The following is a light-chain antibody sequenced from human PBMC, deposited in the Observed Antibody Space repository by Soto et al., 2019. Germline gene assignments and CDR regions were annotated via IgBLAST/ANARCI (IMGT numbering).Light chain of an antibody. Sequence: DIVMTQSPLSLPVTPGQPASISCRSSQSLLYSDGDNYLDWYLQRPGQSPQLLMYLASNRASGVPHKFSGSGQGTDFTQRSSRGEAEDAGLYYCMQARQTPTASGQGKRLEI. CDR3: MQARQTPTA. CDR1: QSLLYSDGDNY. V-gene: IGKV2-28*01. J-gene: IGKJ5*01. CDR2: LAS.